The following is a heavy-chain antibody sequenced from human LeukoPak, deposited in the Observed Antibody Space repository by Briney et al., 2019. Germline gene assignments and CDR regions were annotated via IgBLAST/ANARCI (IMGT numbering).Heavy chain of an antibody. CDR2: VYYTGST. D-gene: IGHD5-24*01. CDR3: ARGAMATTPFFDY. J-gene: IGHJ4*02. V-gene: IGHV4-59*01. Sequence: SESLSLTCPVSGGSISNYYYWTWIRQPPGKGLEWIGYVYYTGSTNFNPSLKSRVTMSLDTSRNQFSLKLTSLTAADTAVYYCARGAMATTPFFDYWGQGTLVTVSS. CDR1: GGSISNYY.